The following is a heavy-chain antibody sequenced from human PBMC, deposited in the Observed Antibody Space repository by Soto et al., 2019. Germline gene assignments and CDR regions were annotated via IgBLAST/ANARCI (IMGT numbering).Heavy chain of an antibody. D-gene: IGHD3-3*01. Sequence: QVQLVQSGAELKKPGSSVRVSCQASGGTFSSYSVNWVRQAPGQGLEWMGGIIPIFPTADHAQRFQGRVTITADKSTNTAYMELSSLRPDATAGYYCAIRTAVFGVVAMGGLDVWGQGTTVTVSS. CDR2: IIPIFPTA. V-gene: IGHV1-69*14. J-gene: IGHJ6*01. CDR3: AIRTAVFGVVAMGGLDV. CDR1: GGTFSSYS.